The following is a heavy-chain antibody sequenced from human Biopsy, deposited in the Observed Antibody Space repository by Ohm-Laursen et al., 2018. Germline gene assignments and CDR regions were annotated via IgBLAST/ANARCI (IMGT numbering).Heavy chain of an antibody. Sequence: SQTLPLTCSVSGGSISSRNHYWGWLRQPPGEGLEWIGHVCYSGSTFYNSSLESRVTVSVDTSKNQFHLRLTSMSASDTAVYYCARHSLDDFWSGAHYYFDYWGLGTLVTVSS. CDR2: VCYSGST. V-gene: IGHV4-39*01. CDR3: ARHSLDDFWSGAHYYFDY. D-gene: IGHD3-3*01. J-gene: IGHJ4*02. CDR1: GGSISSRNHY.